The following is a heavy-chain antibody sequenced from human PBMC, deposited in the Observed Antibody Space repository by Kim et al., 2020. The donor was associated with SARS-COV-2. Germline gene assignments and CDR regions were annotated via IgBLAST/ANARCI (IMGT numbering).Heavy chain of an antibody. CDR1: GFTFTSYA. CDR3: AKGRGSGSSSFDY. D-gene: IGHD3-10*01. Sequence: GGSLRLSCAASGFTFTSYAMNWVRQAPGKGLEWVSSVNSGVSNPYYADSVKGRFTISRDNSKNTLYLQMNSLRAEDTAVYYCAKGRGSGSSSFDYWGQGTLVTVSS. CDR2: VNSGVSNP. J-gene: IGHJ4*02. V-gene: IGHV3-23*03.